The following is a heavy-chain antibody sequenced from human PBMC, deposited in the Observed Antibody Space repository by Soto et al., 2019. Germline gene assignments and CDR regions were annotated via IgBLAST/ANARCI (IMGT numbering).Heavy chain of an antibody. J-gene: IGHJ6*02. CDR3: ARGREGALMIGMDV. CDR2: ISSNGGST. Sequence: GGSLRLSCAASGFTFSSYAMHWVRQAPGKGLEYVSAISSNGGSTYYADSVKGRFTISRDNSKNTLYLQMGSLRAEDMAVYYCARGREGALMIGMDVWGQGTTVTVSS. D-gene: IGHD1-26*01. V-gene: IGHV3-64*02. CDR1: GFTFSSYA.